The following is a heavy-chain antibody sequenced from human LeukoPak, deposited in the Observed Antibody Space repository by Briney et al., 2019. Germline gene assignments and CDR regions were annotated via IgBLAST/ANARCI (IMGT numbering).Heavy chain of an antibody. J-gene: IGHJ5*02. CDR2: INHSGST. CDR3: ARGDPLTGDYWFDP. Sequence: SETLSLTCAVYGGSFSGYYGSWLRQPPGKGRGWIGEINHSGSTNYNPSLKSRVTISVDTSKNQFSLKLSSVTAADTAVYYCARGDPLTGDYWFDPWGQGTLVTVSS. D-gene: IGHD7-27*01. CDR1: GGSFSGYY. V-gene: IGHV4-34*01.